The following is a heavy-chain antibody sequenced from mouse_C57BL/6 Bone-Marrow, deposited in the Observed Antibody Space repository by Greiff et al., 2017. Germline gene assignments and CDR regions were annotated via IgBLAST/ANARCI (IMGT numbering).Heavy chain of an antibody. CDR3: ARRGWFYFDY. Sequence: VQRVESGAELVRPGASVKLSCKASGYTFTDYYINWVKQRPGQGLEWIARIYPGSGHTHYHEKFKGKATLTAEKSSSTAYMQLSSLTSEDAAVYYCARRGWFYFDYWGQGTTLTVSS. J-gene: IGHJ2*01. D-gene: IGHD1-1*02. CDR2: IYPGSGHT. V-gene: IGHV1-76*01. CDR1: GYTFTDYY.